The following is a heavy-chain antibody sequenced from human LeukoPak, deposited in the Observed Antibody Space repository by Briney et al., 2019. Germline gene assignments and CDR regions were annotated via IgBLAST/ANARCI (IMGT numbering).Heavy chain of an antibody. Sequence: SVKVSCKASGDTFRRYGITWVRQAPGQGLEWMGGIIPMFGTTNYAKKFQGRVTIITDESTSTAYMELSSLRSEDTAVYYCARAKRGFSDGYDFYYHMDVWGNGTTVTVSS. CDR1: GDTFRRYG. CDR3: ARAKRGFSDGYDFYYHMDV. V-gene: IGHV1-69*05. CDR2: IIPMFGTT. D-gene: IGHD5-18*01. J-gene: IGHJ6*03.